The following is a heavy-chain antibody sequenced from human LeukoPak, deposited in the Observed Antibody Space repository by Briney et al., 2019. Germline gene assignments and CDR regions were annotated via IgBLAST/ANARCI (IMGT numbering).Heavy chain of an antibody. Sequence: PGGAPRLSPAGPVVTLCGYGMHSFPETPGKRLEWVSVIAYDGSRAFYADSVKGRFTISRDNSKNTMSVQMDDLRDEDTAVYYCTRYNNDHFDYWGQGTLVTVSS. D-gene: IGHD1-14*01. V-gene: IGHV3-33*01. CDR3: TRYNNDHFDY. CDR1: VVTLCGYG. CDR2: IAYDGSRA. J-gene: IGHJ4*02.